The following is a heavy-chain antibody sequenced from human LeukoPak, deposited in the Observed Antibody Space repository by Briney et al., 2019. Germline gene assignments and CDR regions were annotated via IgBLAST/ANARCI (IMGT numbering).Heavy chain of an antibody. J-gene: IGHJ3*02. CDR2: MYYSDSN. D-gene: IGHD3-9*01. CDR1: GGSISSGDYY. V-gene: IGHV4-30-4*01. Sequence: PSQTLSLTCTVSGGSISSGDYYWSWIRQPPGQGLEGVTYMYYSDSNYYNPSLKSRVTISVDTSKNQFYLKLSSVTAADTAVYYCARLPSHYDILTGFLPPHAFDIWGQGTMVTVSS. CDR3: ARLPSHYDILTGFLPPHAFDI.